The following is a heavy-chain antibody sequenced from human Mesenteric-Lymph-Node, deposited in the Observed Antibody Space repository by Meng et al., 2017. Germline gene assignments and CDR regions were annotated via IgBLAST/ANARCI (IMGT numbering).Heavy chain of an antibody. V-gene: IGHV3-11*04. CDR2: ISSSGSTI. CDR3: ARGRSYCFDY. CDR1: GFTFSDYY. D-gene: IGHD1-26*01. J-gene: IGHJ4*02. Sequence: GESLKISCAASGFTFSDYYMSWIRQAPGKGLEWVSYISSSGSTIYYADSVKGRFTISRDNSKDTLYLEMNSLRVEDTAVYYCARGRSYCFDYWGQGTLVTVSS.